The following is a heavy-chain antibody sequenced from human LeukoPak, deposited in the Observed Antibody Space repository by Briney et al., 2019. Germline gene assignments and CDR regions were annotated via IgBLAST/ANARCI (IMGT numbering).Heavy chain of an antibody. D-gene: IGHD1-26*01. Sequence: GGSLRLSCTPSGFTFSNAWMSWVRQTPGKGLEWVGRIKSKSDGGTIDYAAPVKGRFIISRDDSENTAYLQMNSLKTEDTAVYYCTAVRWSGSFDYWGQGSLVSVSA. CDR1: GFTFSNAW. J-gene: IGHJ4*02. CDR3: TAVRWSGSFDY. CDR2: IKSKSDGGTI. V-gene: IGHV3-15*01.